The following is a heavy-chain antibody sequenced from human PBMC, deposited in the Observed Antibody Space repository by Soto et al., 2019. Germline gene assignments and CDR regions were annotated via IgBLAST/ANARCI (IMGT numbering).Heavy chain of an antibody. CDR2: IYYSGST. CDR3: ARHIVDYGDYGLYYYYGMDV. V-gene: IGHV4-39*01. Sequence: NPSETLSLTCTVSGGSISSSSYYWGWIRQPPGKGLEWIGSIYYSGSTYYNPSLKSRVTISVDTSKNQFSLKLSSVTAADTAVYYCARHIVDYGDYGLYYYYGMDVWGQGTTVTVSS. J-gene: IGHJ6*02. CDR1: GGSISSSSYY. D-gene: IGHD4-17*01.